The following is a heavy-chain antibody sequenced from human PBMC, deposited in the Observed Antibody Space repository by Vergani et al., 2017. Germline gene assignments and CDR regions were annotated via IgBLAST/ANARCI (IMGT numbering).Heavy chain of an antibody. Sequence: EVQLVESGGGLVQPGGSLRLSCAASGFTVSSNYMSWVRQAPGKGLEWVSVIYSGGSTYYADSVKGRFTISRHNSKNTLYLQMNSLRAEDTAVYYCAKDLSLGDTGTTTYFDYWGQGTLVTVSS. V-gene: IGHV3-53*04. CDR1: GFTVSSNY. CDR2: IYSGGST. CDR3: AKDLSLGDTGTTTYFDY. J-gene: IGHJ4*02. D-gene: IGHD4-17*01.